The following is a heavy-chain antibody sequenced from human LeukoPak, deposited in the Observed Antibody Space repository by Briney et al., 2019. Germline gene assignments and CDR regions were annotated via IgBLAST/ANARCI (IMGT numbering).Heavy chain of an antibody. D-gene: IGHD5-12*01. J-gene: IGHJ4*02. CDR1: GYTFSSYD. CDR3: ARGGYSGYDFYDDY. CDR2: MNPNSGNT. Sequence: ASVKVSCKASGYTFSSYDINWVRQATGQGLEWMGWMNPNSGNTGYAQKFQGRVTMTRNTSISTAYMELSSLRSEDTAVYYCARGGYSGYDFYDDYWGQGTLVTVSS. V-gene: IGHV1-8*01.